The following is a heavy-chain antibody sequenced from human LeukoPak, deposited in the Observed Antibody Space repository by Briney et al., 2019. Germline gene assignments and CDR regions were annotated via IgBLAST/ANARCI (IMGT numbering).Heavy chain of an antibody. V-gene: IGHV4-39*07. CDR2: IYYSGST. CDR1: GGSISSSSYY. J-gene: IGHJ4*02. Sequence: SETLSLTCTVSGGSISSSSYYWGWIRQPPGKGPEWIGSIYYSGSTYYNPSLKSRVTISVDTSKNQFSLKLSSVTAADTAVYYCARRDYYGSGSYYNDDYWGQGTLVTVSS. CDR3: ARRDYYGSGSYYNDDY. D-gene: IGHD3-10*01.